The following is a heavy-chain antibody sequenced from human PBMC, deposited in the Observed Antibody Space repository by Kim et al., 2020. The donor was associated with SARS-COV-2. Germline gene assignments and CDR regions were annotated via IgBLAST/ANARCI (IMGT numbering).Heavy chain of an antibody. CDR3: ARSWLNYYYYGMDV. J-gene: IGHJ6*02. Sequence: SETLSLTCAVYGGSFSGYYWSWIRQPPGKGLEWIGEINHSGSTNYNPSLKSRVTISVDTSKNQFSLKLSSVTAADTAVYYCARSWLNYYYYGMDVWGQGTTVTVSS. CDR2: INHSGST. CDR1: GGSFSGYY. D-gene: IGHD3-9*01. V-gene: IGHV4-34*01.